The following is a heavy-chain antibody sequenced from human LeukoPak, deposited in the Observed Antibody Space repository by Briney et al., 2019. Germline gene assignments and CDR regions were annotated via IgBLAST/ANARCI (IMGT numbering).Heavy chain of an antibody. D-gene: IGHD6-13*01. V-gene: IGHV4-59*08. CDR1: GGSISSYY. CDR2: IYYSGST. J-gene: IGHJ3*02. Sequence: SETLSLTCSVSGGSISSYYWSWIRQPPGKGLEWIGYIYYSGSTNYNPSLKSRVTISVDMSKNQFSLKLSSVTAADTAVYYCARRFVGYDSSWGASDIWGLGTMVTVSS. CDR3: ARRFVGYDSSWGASDI.